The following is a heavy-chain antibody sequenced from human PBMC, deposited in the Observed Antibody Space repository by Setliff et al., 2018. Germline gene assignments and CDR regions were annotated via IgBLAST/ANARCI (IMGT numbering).Heavy chain of an antibody. CDR2: ISPYNEKT. CDR3: ARDTHQWDPLYFDS. J-gene: IGHJ4*02. Sequence: ASVKVSCKTSGYNFITFGISWVRQAPGQGLEWMGWISPYNEKTNYAQKFRGRVTLTKDTSTNTKYMELRSLRSDDTAMYSCARDTHQWDPLYFDSWGQGTLVTVSS. CDR1: GYNFITFG. D-gene: IGHD1-26*01. V-gene: IGHV1-18*01.